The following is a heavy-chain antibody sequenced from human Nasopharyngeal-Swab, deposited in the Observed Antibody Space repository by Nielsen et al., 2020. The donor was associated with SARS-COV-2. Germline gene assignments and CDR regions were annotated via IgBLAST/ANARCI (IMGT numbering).Heavy chain of an antibody. Sequence: GGSLRLSCAASGFTFSSYAMHWVRQAPGKGLEWVAVISYDGSNKYYADSVKGRFTISRDNSKNTLYLQMNSLRAADTAVYYCARDGLSGYYPYFDYWGQGTLVTVSS. CDR3: ARDGLSGYYPYFDY. J-gene: IGHJ4*02. V-gene: IGHV3-30*04. CDR1: GFTFSSYA. D-gene: IGHD3-22*01. CDR2: ISYDGSNK.